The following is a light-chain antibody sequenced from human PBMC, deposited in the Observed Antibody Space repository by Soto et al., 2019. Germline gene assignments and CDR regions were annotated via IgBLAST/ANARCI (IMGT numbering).Light chain of an antibody. J-gene: IGKJ1*01. Sequence: ETVMPQLTATLSVSAGERATLSRRAIQSGSATLAWYRXLXGXXPRLLMYDASTRATGVPPRCSGGRSXPEFTLTIDSLPSEDFAVYYCQQYHDGSTFGQGTKVDIK. CDR2: DAS. CDR3: QQYHDGST. CDR1: QSGSAT. V-gene: IGKV3-15*01.